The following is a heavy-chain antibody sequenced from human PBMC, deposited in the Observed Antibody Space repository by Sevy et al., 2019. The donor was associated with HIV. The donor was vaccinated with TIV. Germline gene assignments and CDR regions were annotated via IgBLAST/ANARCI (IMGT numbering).Heavy chain of an antibody. D-gene: IGHD6-13*01. CDR2: IKQDGSEK. V-gene: IGHV3-7*01. J-gene: IGHJ3*02. Sequence: GGSLRFSCAASGFTLGNYCMSWVRQAPGKGLEWVANIKQDGSEKYYVDSVKGRFTISRDNAKNSLYLQMNGPGAEETTGYYCARSWSGAFDIRGQGTMVTVSS. CDR1: GFTLGNYC. CDR3: ARSWSGAFDI.